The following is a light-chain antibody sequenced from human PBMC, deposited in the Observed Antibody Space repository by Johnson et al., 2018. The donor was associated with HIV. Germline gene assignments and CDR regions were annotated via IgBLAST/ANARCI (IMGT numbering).Light chain of an antibody. CDR1: SSNIGNNY. J-gene: IGLJ1*01. Sequence: HSVLTQPPSVSAAPGQKVTISCSGSSSNIGNNYVSWYQQLPGTAPKLLIYENNKRPSGIPDRFSGSKFGTSATLGITGLQTGDEADYYCGTWDSSRGKVFGTGSEVNVV. CDR2: ENN. CDR3: GTWDSSRGKV. V-gene: IGLV1-51*02.